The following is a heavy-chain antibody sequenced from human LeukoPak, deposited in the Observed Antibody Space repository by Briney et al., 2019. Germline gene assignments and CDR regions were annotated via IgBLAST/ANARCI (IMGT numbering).Heavy chain of an antibody. CDR3: ARVDRADRGGPRCSSGSGALDL. Sequence: GESLKISCKASGYSFTTYWIGWVRQMPGKGLEWMGNIYPGDSDTRYSPSFQGQVTVSADKSFGTVYLKWYSLKASDTAVYYCARVDRADRGGPRCSSGSGALDLWGQGTMVTVSS. D-gene: IGHD2-21*01. V-gene: IGHV5-51*01. CDR2: IYPGDSDT. CDR1: GYSFTTYW. J-gene: IGHJ3*01.